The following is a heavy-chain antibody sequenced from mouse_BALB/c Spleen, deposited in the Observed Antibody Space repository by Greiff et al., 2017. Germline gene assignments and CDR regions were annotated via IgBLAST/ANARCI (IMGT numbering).Heavy chain of an antibody. Sequence: EVKLVESGGGLVKPGGSLKLSCAASGFTFSSYAMSWVRQTPEKRLEWVASISSGGSTYYPDSVKGRFTISRDNARNILYLQMSSLRSEDTAMYYCAREDYGYAWFAYGGQGALVAVAA. CDR3: AREDYGYAWFAY. CDR2: ISSGGST. V-gene: IGHV5-6-5*01. J-gene: IGHJ3*01. D-gene: IGHD1-2*01. CDR1: GFTFSSYA.